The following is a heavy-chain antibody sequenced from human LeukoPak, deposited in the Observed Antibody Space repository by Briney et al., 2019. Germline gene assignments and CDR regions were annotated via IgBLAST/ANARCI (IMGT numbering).Heavy chain of an antibody. D-gene: IGHD5-18*01. CDR2: MNPNSGNT. J-gene: IGHJ6*02. V-gene: IGHV1-8*01. CDR3: AGSYGPYYYYYGMDV. CDR1: GYTFTSYD. Sequence: ASVTVSCKASGYTFTSYDINWVRQATGQGLEWMGWMNPNSGNTGCAQKFQGRVTMTRNTSISTAYMELSSLRSEDTAVYYCAGSYGPYYYYYGMDVWGQGTTVTVSS.